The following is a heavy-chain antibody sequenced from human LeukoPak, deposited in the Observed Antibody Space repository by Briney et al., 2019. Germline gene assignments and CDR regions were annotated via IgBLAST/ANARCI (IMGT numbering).Heavy chain of an antibody. CDR2: INSDGSST. D-gene: IGHD6-13*01. J-gene: IGHJ4*02. V-gene: IGHV3-74*01. CDR1: RFTFSTYW. Sequence: GGSLRLSCAASRFTFSTYWMHWVRQAPGKGLVWVSRINSDGSSTGYADSVKGRFTISRDNAKNSLYLQMNSLRAEDTAVYYCARVNIAPFDYWGQGTLVTVSS. CDR3: ARVNIAPFDY.